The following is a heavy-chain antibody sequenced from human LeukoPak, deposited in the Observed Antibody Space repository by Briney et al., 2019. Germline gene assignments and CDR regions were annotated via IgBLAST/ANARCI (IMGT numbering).Heavy chain of an antibody. CDR3: ARLLSYDILTDNYYKYYMDV. D-gene: IGHD3-9*01. CDR2: IYYSGST. J-gene: IGHJ6*03. V-gene: IGHV4-39*02. Sequence: PSETLSLTCTVSGGSIRSHNYYWGWIRLPPGKGLEWLGSIYYSGSTYYNPSLKSRVTMSVDTSTKHFALKMTSVTAADTAVYYCARLLSYDILTDNYYKYYMDVWGKGTTVTVSS. CDR1: GGSIRSHNYY.